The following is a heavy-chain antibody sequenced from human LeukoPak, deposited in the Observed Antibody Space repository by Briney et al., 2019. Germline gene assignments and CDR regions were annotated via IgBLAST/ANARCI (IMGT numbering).Heavy chain of an antibody. CDR1: GGSFSGYY. D-gene: IGHD2-2*03. CDR3: ARQGGDCSSTSCYRWFDP. CDR2: INHSGST. J-gene: IGHJ5*02. V-gene: IGHV4-34*01. Sequence: SETLSLTCAVYGGSFSGYYWSWIRQPPGKGLEWIGEINHSGSTYYNPSLKSRVTISVDTSKNQFSLKLSSVTAADTAVYYCARQGGDCSSTSCYRWFDPWGQGTLVTVSS.